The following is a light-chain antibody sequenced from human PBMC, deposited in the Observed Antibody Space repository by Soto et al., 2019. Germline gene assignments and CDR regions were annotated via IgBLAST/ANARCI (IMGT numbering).Light chain of an antibody. V-gene: IGLV2-14*01. CDR2: EVS. J-gene: IGLJ2*01. CDR1: SSDVGGYNY. Sequence: QSVLTQPASVSGSPGQSITISCTGSSSDVGGYNYVSWCQQHPGKAPKLMIYEVSHRPSGVSNRFSGSKSGSTASLTISGLQAEDEADYYCSSYIGNSNLIFGGGTKLTVL. CDR3: SSYIGNSNLI.